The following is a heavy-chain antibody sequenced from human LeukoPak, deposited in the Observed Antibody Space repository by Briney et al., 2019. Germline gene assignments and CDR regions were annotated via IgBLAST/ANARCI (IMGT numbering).Heavy chain of an antibody. CDR3: ARELYSSSLEPFDY. CDR2: IIPIFGTA. Sequence: GASVKVSCKASGYTFTSYGISWVRQAPGHGLEWMGGIIPIFGTANYAQKFQGRVTITADESTSTAYMELSSLRSEDTAVYYCARELYSSSLEPFDYWGQGTLVTVSS. J-gene: IGHJ4*02. V-gene: IGHV1-69*13. CDR1: GYTFTSYG. D-gene: IGHD6-6*01.